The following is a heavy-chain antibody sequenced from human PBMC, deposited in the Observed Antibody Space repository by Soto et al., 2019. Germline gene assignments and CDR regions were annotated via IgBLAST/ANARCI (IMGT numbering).Heavy chain of an antibody. CDR1: GDSVTSGSYY. CDR3: AREWGLLPYYVMNV. V-gene: IGHV4-61*03. CDR2: ISYTGRT. J-gene: IGHJ6*02. Sequence: SETLSLTCIVSGDSVTSGSYYWTWLRQPPGEGLEWIGYISYTGRTKYNPSLQSRVTISVDTSKNDFSLNLSSVTAADTAVYFCAREWGLLPYYVMNVWGHGTAVTVSS. D-gene: IGHD7-27*01.